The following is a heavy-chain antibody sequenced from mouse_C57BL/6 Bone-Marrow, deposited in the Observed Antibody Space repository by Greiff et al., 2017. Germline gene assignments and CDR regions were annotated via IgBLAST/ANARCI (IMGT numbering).Heavy chain of an antibody. CDR2: IYPGSGST. J-gene: IGHJ1*03. CDR1: GYTFTSYW. V-gene: IGHV1-55*01. Sequence: QVQLQQPGAELVKPGASVTMSCKASGYTFTSYWITWVKQRPGQGLEWIGDIYPGSGSTNYNEKVKSKATLTVDTYSSTAYMQLSRLTSEDSAVFYCARGYPLEYFDVWGKGTTVTVSS. CDR3: ARGYPLEYFDV.